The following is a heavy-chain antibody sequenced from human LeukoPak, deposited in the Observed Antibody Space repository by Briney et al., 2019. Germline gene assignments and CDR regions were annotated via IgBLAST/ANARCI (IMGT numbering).Heavy chain of an antibody. D-gene: IGHD1-26*01. V-gene: IGHV3-23*01. CDR1: GFTFSSYP. Sequence: GGSLRLSCVASGFTFSSYPMSWVRQAPGKGLEWVSAISGSGGSTYYADSVKGRFTISRDNSKNTLYLQMNSLRAEDTAVYYCATRPLVGATIFYFDYWGQGTLVTVSS. CDR2: ISGSGGST. CDR3: ATRPLVGATIFYFDY. J-gene: IGHJ4*02.